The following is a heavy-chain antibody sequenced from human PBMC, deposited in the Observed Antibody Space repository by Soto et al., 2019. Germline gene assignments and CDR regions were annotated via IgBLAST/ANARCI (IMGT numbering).Heavy chain of an antibody. CDR3: ARDSRRSCFDY. Sequence: QVQLQQWGAGLLKPSETLSLTCAVYGGSFSGYYWSWIRQPPGKGLEWIGEINHNGSTNYNPSVKRRVPVSVDTSQNQCSLQLSSVTAADTAVYYCARDSRRSCFDYWGQGTLVTVSS. J-gene: IGHJ4*02. CDR1: GGSFSGYY. V-gene: IGHV4-34*01. D-gene: IGHD6-13*01. CDR2: INHNGST.